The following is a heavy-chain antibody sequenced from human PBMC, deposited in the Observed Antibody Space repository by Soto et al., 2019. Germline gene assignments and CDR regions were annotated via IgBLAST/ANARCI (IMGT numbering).Heavy chain of an antibody. J-gene: IGHJ6*02. D-gene: IGHD3-10*01. CDR3: ARGGWGSDWHYYGMDV. CDR1: ALTASKNY. V-gene: IGHV3-66*01. Sequence: EVQLLESGGGLVQPGGSLRLSCAGSALTASKNYMSWVRQPPGKGLEWVSVIYSGGTTYYADSVKDRFSISRDNSTSTLYLQMDNRRAGDTAVYCCARGGWGSDWHYYGMDVWGQGSRVSVSS. CDR2: IYSGGTT.